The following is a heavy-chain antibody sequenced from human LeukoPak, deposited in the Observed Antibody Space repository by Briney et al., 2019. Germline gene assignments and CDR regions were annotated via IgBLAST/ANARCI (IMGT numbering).Heavy chain of an antibody. CDR1: GFTFSAST. Sequence: GGSLRLPCAASGFTFSASTMHWVRQASGKGLEWLGRIRSKANSYATAFAASLQGRFTISRDDSKNTAYLQMSSLQTEDTAVYYCIVDSQDSFDYWGQGTLVTVSS. J-gene: IGHJ4*02. CDR3: IVDSQDSFDY. D-gene: IGHD3-22*01. CDR2: IRSKANSYAT. V-gene: IGHV3-73*01.